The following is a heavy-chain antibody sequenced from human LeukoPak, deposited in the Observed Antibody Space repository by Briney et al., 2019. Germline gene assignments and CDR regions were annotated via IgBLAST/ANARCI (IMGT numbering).Heavy chain of an antibody. CDR3: VRELYNYGMDV. CDR2: ISNDGSQE. J-gene: IGHJ6*02. CDR1: GFSFSTYS. Sequence: PGGSLRLSCAASGFSFSTYSMHWVRQAPGKGLEWVMAISNDGSQEYYADSVKGRFTISRDNSKNTLYLQMNSLRPEDTAVFYCVRELYNYGMDVWGQGTTVTVSS. V-gene: IGHV3-30-3*01.